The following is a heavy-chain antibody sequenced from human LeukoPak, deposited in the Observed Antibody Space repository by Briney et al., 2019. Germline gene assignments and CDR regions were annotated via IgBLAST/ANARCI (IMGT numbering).Heavy chain of an antibody. CDR2: ISGSGDNT. Sequence: GGSLRLSCAASGYTVSRNYMSWVRQAPGKGLEWVSTISGSGDNTFYAHSVKGRFTISRDNSKNTLHLQMDSLRAEDTAVYYCAKGATLRNYYDSSGYYILTFDYWGQRTLVTVSS. J-gene: IGHJ4*02. CDR3: AKGATLRNYYDSSGYYILTFDY. V-gene: IGHV3-23*01. CDR1: GYTVSRNY. D-gene: IGHD3-22*01.